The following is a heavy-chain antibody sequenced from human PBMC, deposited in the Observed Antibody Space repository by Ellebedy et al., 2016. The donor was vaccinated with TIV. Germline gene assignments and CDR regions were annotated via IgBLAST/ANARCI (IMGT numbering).Heavy chain of an antibody. Sequence: SETLSLTXTVSGGSISSSSYYWGWIRQPPGKGLEWIGSIYYSGSTYYNPSLKSRVTISVDTPKNQFSLKLSSVTAADTAVYYCARDLKVGGPFVHYYYYYMDVWGKGTTVTVSS. V-gene: IGHV4-39*07. J-gene: IGHJ6*03. CDR2: IYYSGST. D-gene: IGHD1-26*01. CDR3: ARDLKVGGPFVHYYYYYMDV. CDR1: GGSISSSSYY.